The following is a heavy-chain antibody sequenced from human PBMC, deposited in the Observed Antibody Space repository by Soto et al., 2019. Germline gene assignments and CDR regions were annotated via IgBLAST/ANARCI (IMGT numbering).Heavy chain of an antibody. J-gene: IGHJ6*02. D-gene: IGHD3-3*01. CDR3: ARRGSLEWLLNYYYYGMDV. V-gene: IGHV1-18*01. CDR1: GYTFTSYD. Sequence: ASVKVSCKASGYTFTSYDVNWVRQATGPGLEWMGWISAYNGNTNYAQKLQGRVTMTTDTSTSTAYMELRSLRSDDTAVYYCARRGSLEWLLNYYYYGMDVWGQGTTVTVSS. CDR2: ISAYNGNT.